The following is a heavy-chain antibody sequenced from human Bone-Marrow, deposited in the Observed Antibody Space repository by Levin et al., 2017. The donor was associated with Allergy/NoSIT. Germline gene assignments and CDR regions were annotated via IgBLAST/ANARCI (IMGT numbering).Heavy chain of an antibody. J-gene: IGHJ4*02. CDR3: ARDFYLGYCSGGSCYYIDH. V-gene: IGHV3-21*01. CDR2: ISSISSYI. CDR1: GFTFSDYT. D-gene: IGHD2-15*01. Sequence: TGGSLRLSCAASGFTFSDYTMNWARQAPGKGLEWVSSISSISSYIYYAHSVKGRLTISRDNAKNSLYLQMNSLRAEDTAVYFCARDFYLGYCSGGSCYYIDHWGQGTLVTVSS.